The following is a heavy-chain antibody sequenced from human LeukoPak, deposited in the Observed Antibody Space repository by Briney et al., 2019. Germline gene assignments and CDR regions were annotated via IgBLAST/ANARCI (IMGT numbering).Heavy chain of an antibody. CDR2: INAGNGNT. CDR3: ARGVAAGPDYYYYYGMDV. CDR1: GYTFTSYA. D-gene: IGHD2-15*01. J-gene: IGHJ6*02. V-gene: IGHV1-3*01. Sequence: ASVKVSCKASGYTFTSYAIHWVRQAPGQRLEWMGWINAGNGNTKYSQKFQGRVTITRDTSASTAYMELSSLRSEDTAVYYCARGVAAGPDYYYYYGMDVWGQGTTVTVSS.